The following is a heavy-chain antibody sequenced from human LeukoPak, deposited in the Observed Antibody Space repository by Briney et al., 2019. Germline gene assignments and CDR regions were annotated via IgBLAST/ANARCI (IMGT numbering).Heavy chain of an antibody. CDR1: GFSFSSSS. Sequence: PGGSLRLSCAASGFSFSSSSMSWVRQAPGKGLEWVSSISSSSSYIYYADSVKGRFTISRDNAKNSLYLQMNSLRAEDTAVYYCAILDIVVVQVARSDYWGQETLVTVSS. V-gene: IGHV3-21*01. J-gene: IGHJ4*02. D-gene: IGHD2-2*01. CDR2: ISSSSSYI. CDR3: AILDIVVVQVARSDY.